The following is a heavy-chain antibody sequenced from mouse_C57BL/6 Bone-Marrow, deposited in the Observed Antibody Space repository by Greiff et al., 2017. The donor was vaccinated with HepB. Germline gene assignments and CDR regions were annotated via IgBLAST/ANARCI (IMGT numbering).Heavy chain of an antibody. CDR1: GYTFTDYE. V-gene: IGHV1-15*01. D-gene: IGHD1-1*01. J-gene: IGHJ2*01. CDR3: TRGDYGHFDY. CDR2: IDPETGGT. Sequence: QVQLQQSGAELVRPGASVTLSCKASGYTFTDYEMHWVKQTPVHGLEWIGAIDPETGGTAYNQKFKGKAILTADKSSSTAYMELRSLTSEDSAVYYCTRGDYGHFDYWGQGTTLTVSS.